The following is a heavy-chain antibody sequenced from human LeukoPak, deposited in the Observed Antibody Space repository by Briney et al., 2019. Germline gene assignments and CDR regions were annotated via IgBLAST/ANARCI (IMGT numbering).Heavy chain of an antibody. V-gene: IGHV3-33*01. J-gene: IGHJ4*02. D-gene: IGHD1-26*01. CDR1: GFTFSSYG. CDR2: IWYDGSNK. Sequence: PGGSLRLSCAAAGFTFSSYGMHWVRQAPGKGLQGVAVIWYDGSNKYYDDSVKGRFTISRDNSKNTLYLQMNSLRAEDTAVYYCARDLGGIYSGSYYDCWGQGTLVTVSS. CDR3: ARDLGGIYSGSYYDC.